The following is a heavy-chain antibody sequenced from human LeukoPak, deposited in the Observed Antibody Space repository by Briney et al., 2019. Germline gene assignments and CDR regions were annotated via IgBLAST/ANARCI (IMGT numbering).Heavy chain of an antibody. CDR1: GGSISSSSYY. V-gene: IGHV4-39*01. J-gene: IGHJ6*02. CDR2: IYYSGST. CDR3: ARGFWLTAMVARSYYYYGMDV. D-gene: IGHD5-18*01. Sequence: SEALSLTCTVSGGSISSSSYYWGWIRQPPGKGLEWIGSIYYSGSTYYNPSLKSRVTISVDTSKNQFSLKLSSVTATDTAVYYCARGFWLTAMVARSYYYYGMDVWGQGTTVTVSS.